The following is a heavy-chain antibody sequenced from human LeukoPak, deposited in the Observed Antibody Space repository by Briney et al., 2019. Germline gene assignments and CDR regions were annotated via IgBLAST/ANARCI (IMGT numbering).Heavy chain of an antibody. J-gene: IGHJ4*02. V-gene: IGHV3-74*01. CDR2: IKSDGSG. CDR1: GFTFSSYW. D-gene: IGHD4-11*01. CDR3: ARDLTTAYDY. Sequence: GGSLRLSCAASGFTFSSYWMHWVRQDPRKGLVWVSRIKSDGSGGHADSVKGRFTISRDNAKNTLYMQMNSLRAEDTAIYYCARDLTTAYDYWGQGTLVTVSS.